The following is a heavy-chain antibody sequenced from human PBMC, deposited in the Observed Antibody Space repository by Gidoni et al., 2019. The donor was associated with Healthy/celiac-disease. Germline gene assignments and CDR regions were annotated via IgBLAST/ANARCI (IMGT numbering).Heavy chain of an antibody. D-gene: IGHD5-18*01. CDR1: GFTVSRNY. CDR3: ARSAGVQLWLGYFDY. CDR2: LNSGGST. V-gene: IGHV3-53*01. Sequence: EVPLVASGGGLLEPGGSRRFYCAAYGFTVSRNYMSWVRQAQGKGLEWGSFLNSGGSTYYADSVKVRFIISRDNSKNTWYLQMNSLRAEDTAVYYCARSAGVQLWLGYFDYWGQGTLVTVSS. J-gene: IGHJ4*02.